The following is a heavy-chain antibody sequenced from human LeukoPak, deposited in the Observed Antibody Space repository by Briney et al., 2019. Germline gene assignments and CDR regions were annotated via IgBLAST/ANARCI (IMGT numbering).Heavy chain of an antibody. CDR2: IIPIFGTA. Sequence: SVKVSCKASGGTFSSYAISWVRRAPGQGLEWMGGIIPIFGTANYAQKFQGRVTITTDESTSTAYMELSSLRSEDTAVYYCARDTAAAGSYFDYWGQGTLVTVSS. CDR1: GGTFSSYA. D-gene: IGHD6-13*01. J-gene: IGHJ4*02. V-gene: IGHV1-69*05. CDR3: ARDTAAAGSYFDY.